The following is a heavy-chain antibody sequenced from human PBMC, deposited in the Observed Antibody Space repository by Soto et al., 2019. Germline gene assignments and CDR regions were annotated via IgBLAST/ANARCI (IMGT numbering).Heavy chain of an antibody. CDR1: GFTFSNSA. CDR3: AKAVGPLAPSSRVFDC. Sequence: EVQVLESGGGLVQPGGSLRLSCAASGFTFSNSAMNWVRQVPGKGLEGVSIISGGGDSIYYADSVKGRFSISRDNSRNTVYLQMSSLRADDTAVYFCAKAVGPLAPSSRVFDCWGQGTLVTVSS. CDR2: ISGGGDSI. J-gene: IGHJ4*02. D-gene: IGHD1-26*01. V-gene: IGHV3-23*01.